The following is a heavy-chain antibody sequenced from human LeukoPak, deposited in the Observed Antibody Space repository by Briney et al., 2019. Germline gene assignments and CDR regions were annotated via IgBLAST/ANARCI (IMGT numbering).Heavy chain of an antibody. CDR2: IHKDGSEE. V-gene: IGHV3-7*01. CDR3: ARLLVYGSGAEAFDY. Sequence: PGGSLRLSCAASGFTFRSYGMHWVRQAPGKGLEWVANIHKDGSEEYYVDSVRGRFTISRDNAKNSLSLQMNSLGAEDTAVYFCARLLVYGSGAEAFDYWGQGTLVTVSS. J-gene: IGHJ4*02. CDR1: GFTFRSYG. D-gene: IGHD3-10*01.